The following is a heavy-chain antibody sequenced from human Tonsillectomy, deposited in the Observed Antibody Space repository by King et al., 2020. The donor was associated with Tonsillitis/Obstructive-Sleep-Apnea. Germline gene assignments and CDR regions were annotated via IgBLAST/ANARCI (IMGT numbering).Heavy chain of an antibody. CDR3: VKGTSGEFYYYYIDV. Sequence: VQLVESGGGLVQPGGSLRLSCSASGFTFSSYAMHWVRQAPGKGLEYVSAINSNGGSTYYADSVQGRFSISRDNIKKTLYLQMNSLIGEYTGVYYCVKGTSGEFYYYYIDVWGKGTTVTVSS. J-gene: IGHJ6*03. CDR2: INSNGGST. V-gene: IGHV3-64D*06. D-gene: IGHD3-10*01. CDR1: GFTFSSYA.